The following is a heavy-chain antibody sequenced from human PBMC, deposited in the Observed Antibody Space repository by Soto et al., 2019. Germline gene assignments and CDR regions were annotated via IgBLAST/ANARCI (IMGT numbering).Heavy chain of an antibody. V-gene: IGHV1-8*01. D-gene: IGHD2-21*02. J-gene: IGHJ5*02. CDR3: VRPESGAYCGGDCYLYSWFDP. Sequence: ASVKVSCKASGYTFTSYDINWVRQATGQGLEWMGWMNPNSGNTGYAQKFQGRVTMTRNTSISTAYMELSSLRSEDTAVYYCVRPESGAYCGGDCYLYSWFDPWGQGTLVTVSS. CDR2: MNPNSGNT. CDR1: GYTFTSYD.